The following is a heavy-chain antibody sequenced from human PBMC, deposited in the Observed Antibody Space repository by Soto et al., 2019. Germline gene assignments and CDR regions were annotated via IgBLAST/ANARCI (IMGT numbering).Heavy chain of an antibody. CDR3: EIVYYDISCYYEKFDY. D-gene: IGHD3-22*01. CDR2: ISAYNGNK. J-gene: IGHJ4*02. CDR1: GYTFTSYG. V-gene: IGHV1-18*01. Sequence: ASVKVSCKASGYTFTSYGISWVRQAPGQGLEWMGWISAYNGNKNYAQKQQGRVTMTTDTSTSTAYMELRSLKSDDTAVYNYEIVYYDISCYYEKFDYWGQGTLVTVSS.